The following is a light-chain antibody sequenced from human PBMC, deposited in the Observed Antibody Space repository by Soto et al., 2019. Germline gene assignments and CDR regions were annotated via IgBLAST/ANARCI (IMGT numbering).Light chain of an antibody. CDR1: QSVSSGY. Sequence: EIVLTQSPGTLSLSPGERATLSCRASQSVSSGYLNWYQQKPGQAPRLLIYGTSSRATGIPDRFSGSGSGTDFTLTISRLEPEDFAVYYWQQYGGSPLFTFGPGTKVDIK. CDR3: QQYGGSPLFT. J-gene: IGKJ3*01. V-gene: IGKV3-20*01. CDR2: GTS.